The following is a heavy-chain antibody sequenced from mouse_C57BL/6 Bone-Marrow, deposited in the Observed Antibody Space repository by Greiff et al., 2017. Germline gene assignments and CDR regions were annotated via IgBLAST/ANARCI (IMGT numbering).Heavy chain of an antibody. CDR2: IYPRSGNT. V-gene: IGHV1-81*01. D-gene: IGHD1-1*01. CDR1: GYTFTSYG. J-gene: IGHJ2*01. Sequence: VQLQQSGAELARPGASVKLSCKASGYTFTSYGISWVKQRTGQGLEWIGEIYPRSGNTYYNEKFKGKATLTADKSSSTAYMELRSLTSEDSAVYFCARERDYYYYGNGVLFDYWGQGTTLTVSS. CDR3: ARERDYYYYGNGVLFDY.